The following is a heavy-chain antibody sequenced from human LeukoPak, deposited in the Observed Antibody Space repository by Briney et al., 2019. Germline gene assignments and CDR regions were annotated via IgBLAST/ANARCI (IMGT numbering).Heavy chain of an antibody. V-gene: IGHV3-23*01. CDR3: AKDHVNYDFWSGYFDY. CDR2: ISGSGGST. Sequence: PGRSLRLSCAASGFTFSSYGMHWVRQAPGKGLEWVSAISGSGGSTYYADSVKGRFTISRDNSKNTLYLQMNSLRAEDTAVYYCAKDHVNYDFWSGYFDYWGQGTLVTVSS. J-gene: IGHJ4*02. D-gene: IGHD3-3*01. CDR1: GFTFSSYG.